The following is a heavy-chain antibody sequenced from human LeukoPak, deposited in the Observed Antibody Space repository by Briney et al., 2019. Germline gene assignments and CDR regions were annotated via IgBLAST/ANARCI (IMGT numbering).Heavy chain of an antibody. Sequence: PGGSLRLSCAASGFTFSSYWMHWVRQAPGKGLVWVSRINGDGSSTIYADSVNGRFTISRDNAKNTLYLQMNGLRVDDTAVYYCSSTVTAALWGQGTLVTVSS. J-gene: IGHJ4*02. CDR3: SSTVTAAL. CDR1: GFTFSSYW. D-gene: IGHD2-21*02. CDR2: INGDGSST. V-gene: IGHV3-74*01.